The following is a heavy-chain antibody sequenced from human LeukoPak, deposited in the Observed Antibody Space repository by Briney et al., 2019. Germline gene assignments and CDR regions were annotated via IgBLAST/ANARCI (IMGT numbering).Heavy chain of an antibody. J-gene: IGHJ5*02. D-gene: IGHD4-17*01. V-gene: IGHV4-59*01. CDR2: IYYSGST. CDR3: ARALRVTTGSNWFDP. CDR1: GGSISSYY. Sequence: SETLSLTCTVSGGSISSYYWSWIRQPPGKGLEWIGYIYYSGSTNYNPSLKSRVTISVDTSKNQFSLKLSSVTAADTAVYYCARALRVTTGSNWFDPWGQGTLVTVSS.